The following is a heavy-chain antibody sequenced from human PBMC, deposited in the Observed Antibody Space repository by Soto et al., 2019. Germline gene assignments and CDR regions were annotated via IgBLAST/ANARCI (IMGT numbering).Heavy chain of an antibody. CDR2: IYYSGST. D-gene: IGHD3-10*01. CDR3: ARGGSAPGHY. V-gene: IGHV4-59*01. Sequence: PSETLSLTCTVSGGSISSYYRSWIRQPPGKGLEWIGYIYYSGSTNYNPSLKSRVTISVDTSKNQFSLKLSSVTAADTAVYYCARGGSAPGHYWGQGTLVTVSS. CDR1: GGSISSYY. J-gene: IGHJ4*02.